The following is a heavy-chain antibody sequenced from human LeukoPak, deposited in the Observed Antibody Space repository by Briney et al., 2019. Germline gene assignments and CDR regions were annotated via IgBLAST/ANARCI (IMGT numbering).Heavy chain of an antibody. Sequence: SETLSLTCTVSGGSISSGGYYWSWIRQHPGKGLEWIGYIYYSGSTYYNPSLKSRVTISVDTSKNQFSLQLNSVTPEDTAVYYCARDRSGSPRSRRYYYYGMDVWGQGTTVTVSS. CDR1: GGSISSGGYY. D-gene: IGHD2-15*01. V-gene: IGHV4-31*03. J-gene: IGHJ6*02. CDR2: IYYSGST. CDR3: ARDRSGSPRSRRYYYYGMDV.